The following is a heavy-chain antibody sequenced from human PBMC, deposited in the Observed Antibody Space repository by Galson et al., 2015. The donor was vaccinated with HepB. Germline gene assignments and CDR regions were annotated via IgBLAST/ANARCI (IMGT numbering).Heavy chain of an antibody. V-gene: IGHV1-69*13. CDR3: ARDHYHYDTSGQKGADDGFDI. CDR1: EGTFSSFG. D-gene: IGHD3-22*01. J-gene: IGHJ3*02. Sequence: SVTVSCKASEGTFSSFGISWVRQVPGQGLEWMGEITPTSGTTKYSWKFQGRVKITADEFTTTVYMEMTSLRSEDTAVYYCARDHYHYDTSGQKGADDGFDIWGQGTVVTVSS. CDR2: ITPTSGTT.